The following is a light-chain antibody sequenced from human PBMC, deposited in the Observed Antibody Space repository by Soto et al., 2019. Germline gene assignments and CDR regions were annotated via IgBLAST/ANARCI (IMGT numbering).Light chain of an antibody. CDR2: EVG. CDR3: SSYTARGTRV. V-gene: IGLV2-14*01. CDR1: SIDVGAYNY. Sequence: QSALTQFASVSGSPGQSITFSCTGTSIDVGAYNYVSWYQQHPDKAPKLLIYEVGNRPSGVSFRFSGSKSGNTASLTISGLQAEDEADYYCSSYTARGTRVFGTGTKLTVL. J-gene: IGLJ1*01.